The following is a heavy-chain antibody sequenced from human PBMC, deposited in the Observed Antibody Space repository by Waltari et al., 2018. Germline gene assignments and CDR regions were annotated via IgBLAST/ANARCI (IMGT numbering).Heavy chain of an antibody. CDR1: GGSISSSSYY. J-gene: IGHJ2*01. CDR3: AGASPFIVVLVAAMDWYFDL. V-gene: IGHV4-39*07. CDR2: IYYSGST. Sequence: QLQLQESGPGLVKPSETLSLTCTVPGGSISSSSYYWGWIRQPPGKGLEWIGSIYYSGSTYYNPSLKSRVTISVDTSKNQFSLKLSSVTAADTAVYYCAGASPFIVVLVAAMDWYFDLWGRGTLVTVSS. D-gene: IGHD2-15*01.